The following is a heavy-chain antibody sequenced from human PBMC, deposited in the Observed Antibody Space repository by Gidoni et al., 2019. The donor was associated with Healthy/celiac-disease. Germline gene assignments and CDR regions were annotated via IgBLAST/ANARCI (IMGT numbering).Heavy chain of an antibody. CDR2: ISGSGGST. CDR3: ARRSITMVRVPIIQYYYYGMDV. D-gene: IGHD3-10*01. V-gene: IGHV3-23*01. CDR1: GFTFSSYA. Sequence: EVQLLESGGGLVQPGGSLRLSCAASGFTFSSYAMSWVRQAPGKGLEWVSAISGSGGSTYYADSVKGRFTISRDNSKNTLYLQMNSLRAEDTAVYYCARRSITMVRVPIIQYYYYGMDVWGQGTTVTVSS. J-gene: IGHJ6*02.